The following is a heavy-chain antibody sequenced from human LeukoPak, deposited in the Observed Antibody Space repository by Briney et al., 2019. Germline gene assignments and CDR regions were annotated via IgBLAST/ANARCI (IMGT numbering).Heavy chain of an antibody. V-gene: IGHV3-48*04. CDR2: ISSSSSTI. CDR3: ASLALWFGELLPD. J-gene: IGHJ4*02. Sequence: GGSLRLSCAASGFTFSSYSMNWVRQAPGKGLEWVSYISSSSSTIYYADSVKGRFTISRDNAKNSLYLQMNSLRAEDTAVYYCASLALWFGELLPDWGQGTLVTVSS. CDR1: GFTFSSYS. D-gene: IGHD3-10*01.